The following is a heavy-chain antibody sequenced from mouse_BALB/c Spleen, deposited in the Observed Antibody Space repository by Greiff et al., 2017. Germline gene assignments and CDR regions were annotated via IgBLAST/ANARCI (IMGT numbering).Heavy chain of an antibody. CDR3: ARSGGFAMDY. CDR1: GFTFSCFG. CDR2: ISSGSGTI. D-gene: IGHD3-2*02. J-gene: IGHJ4*01. Sequence: EVKLVESGGGLVQPGGSRKLSCAASGFTFSCFGMLWVRQAPEKGLEWVAYISSGSGTIYYADTVKGRFTISRDTPKNTLFLQMTSLRSKDTAMYYCARSGGFAMDYWGQGTSVTVSS. V-gene: IGHV5-17*02.